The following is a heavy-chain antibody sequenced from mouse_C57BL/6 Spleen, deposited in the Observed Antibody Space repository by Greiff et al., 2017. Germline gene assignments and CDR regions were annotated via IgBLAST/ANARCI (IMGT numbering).Heavy chain of an antibody. CDR3: VRHGGGYWYFDV. CDR1: GFSFNTYA. Sequence: EVQLVESGGGLVQPKGSLKLSCAASGFSFNTYAMNWVRQAPGKGLEWVARIRSKSNNYATYYADTVKDRFTISRDDSESMLYLQMNNLKTEDTAMYYCVRHGGGYWYFDVWGTGTTVTVSS. CDR2: IRSKSNNYAT. V-gene: IGHV10-1*01. D-gene: IGHD1-1*02. J-gene: IGHJ1*03.